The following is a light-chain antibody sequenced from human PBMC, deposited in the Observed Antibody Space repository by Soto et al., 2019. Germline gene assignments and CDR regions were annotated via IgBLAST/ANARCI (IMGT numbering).Light chain of an antibody. CDR3: QQYNNWPPWT. CDR1: QSVSSN. V-gene: IGKV3-15*01. J-gene: IGKJ1*01. CDR2: GAS. Sequence: EIVLTPSPATLSLSPGERATLYCRASQSVSSNLAWYQQTPGQAPRLLIYGASTRATGIPARFSGSGSGTEFTLTISSLQSEDFAVYYCQQYNNWPPWTFGQGTKVDIK.